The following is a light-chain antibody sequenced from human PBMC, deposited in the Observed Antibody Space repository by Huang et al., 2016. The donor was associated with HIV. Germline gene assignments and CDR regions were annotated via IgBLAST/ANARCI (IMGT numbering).Light chain of an antibody. CDR1: QSISDY. Sequence: DIHMTQSPSTPAAAVGDRVTITGRDRQSISDYLAWYQQKPGEAPNLLIYKASSLEGGVQPRFSGSGAGTDFTLTISSLQADDVATYYCQQYNNYPWTFGQGTLVEIK. CDR3: QQYNNYPWT. CDR2: KAS. V-gene: IGKV1-5*03. J-gene: IGKJ1*01.